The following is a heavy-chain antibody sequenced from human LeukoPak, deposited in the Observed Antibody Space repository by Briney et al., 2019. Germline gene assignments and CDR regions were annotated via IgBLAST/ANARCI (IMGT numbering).Heavy chain of an antibody. CDR3: ARGLRLGIIDY. CDR1: GGSFSGYY. J-gene: IGHJ4*02. CDR2: INHSGST. D-gene: IGHD5-12*01. V-gene: IGHV4-34*01. Sequence: SETLSLTCAVYGGSFSGYYWSWIRQPPGKGLEWIREINHSGSTNYNPSLKSRVTISVDTSKNQFSLKLSSVTAADTAVYYCARGLRLGIIDYWGQGTLVTVSS.